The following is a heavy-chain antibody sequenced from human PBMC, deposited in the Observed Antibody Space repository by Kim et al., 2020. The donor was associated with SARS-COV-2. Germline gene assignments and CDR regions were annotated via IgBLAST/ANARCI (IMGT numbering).Heavy chain of an antibody. V-gene: IGHV3-49*04. CDR2: IRSKAYGGTT. Sequence: GGSLRLSCTASGFTFGDYAMSWVRQAPGKGLEWVGFIRSKAYGGTTEYAASVKGRFTISRDDSKSIAYLQMNSLKTEDTAVYYCTRESLGYCSSTSCYFDYWGQGTLVTVSS. CDR1: GFTFGDYA. J-gene: IGHJ4*02. D-gene: IGHD2-2*03. CDR3: TRESLGYCSSTSCYFDY.